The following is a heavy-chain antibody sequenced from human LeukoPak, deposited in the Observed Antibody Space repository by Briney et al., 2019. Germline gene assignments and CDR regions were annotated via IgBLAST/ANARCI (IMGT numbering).Heavy chain of an antibody. Sequence: SETLSLTCTVSGGSISSHYWSWIRQPPGKGLEWIGYIYYSGSTNYNPSLKSRVTISVDTSKNHFSLKLSSVTAADTAVYYCARGIRIVGATIEYLDYWGQGTLVTVSS. CDR3: ARGIRIVGATIEYLDY. CDR2: IYYSGST. D-gene: IGHD1-26*01. CDR1: GGSISSHY. V-gene: IGHV4-59*11. J-gene: IGHJ4*02.